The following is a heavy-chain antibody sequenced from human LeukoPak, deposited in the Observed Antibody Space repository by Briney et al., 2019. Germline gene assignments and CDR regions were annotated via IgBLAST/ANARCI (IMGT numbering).Heavy chain of an antibody. CDR1: GFTFSSYS. Sequence: PGGSLRLSCAASGFTFSSYSMNWVRQAPGKGLEWVSSISSSSSYIYYADSVKGRFTISRDNAKNSLYLQMNSLRAEDTAVYYCARDQQGLVLREPYFDYWGQGTLDTVSS. CDR2: ISSSSSYI. J-gene: IGHJ4*02. D-gene: IGHD3/OR15-3a*01. CDR3: ARDQQGLVLREPYFDY. V-gene: IGHV3-21*01.